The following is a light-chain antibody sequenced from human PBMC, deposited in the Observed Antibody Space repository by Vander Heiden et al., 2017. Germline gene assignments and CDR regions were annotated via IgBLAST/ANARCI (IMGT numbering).Light chain of an antibody. CDR3: QQYNSYWT. V-gene: IGKV1-5*03. CDR1: QSISSW. Sequence: ASQSISSWLAWYQQKPGKAPKLLLYKASSLESGVPSRFSGSGSGTEFTLTISSLQPDDFATYYCQQYNSYWTFGQGTKVEIK. J-gene: IGKJ1*01. CDR2: KAS.